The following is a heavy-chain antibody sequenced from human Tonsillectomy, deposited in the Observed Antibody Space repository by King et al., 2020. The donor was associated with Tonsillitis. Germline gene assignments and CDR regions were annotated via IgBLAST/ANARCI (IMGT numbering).Heavy chain of an antibody. V-gene: IGHV3-23*04. CDR2: SSASGGRT. CDR1: GFIFSNHV. D-gene: IGHD1-1*01. CDR3: ATGVGAGTTGFDN. Sequence: VQLVESGGGLVQPEGSLRLSGAVSGFIFSNHVMSWVRQAPGKGLEWVAFSSASGGRTYYADSVKGRFSISRDNSKNTVSLQMNSLRAEDTAIYYCATGVGAGTTGFDNWGRGTLVTVSS. J-gene: IGHJ4*02.